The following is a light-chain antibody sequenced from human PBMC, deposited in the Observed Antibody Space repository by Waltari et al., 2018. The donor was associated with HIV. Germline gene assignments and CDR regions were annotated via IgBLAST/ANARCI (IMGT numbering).Light chain of an antibody. CDR1: SSNIGSNT. J-gene: IGLJ3*02. CDR2: GNN. CDR3: AAWDDSLNGLWV. Sequence: QSVLTQPPSTSGTPGHRVTISCSGSSSNIGSNTVNGYQHLPGTAPKLLIYGNNQRPSGVPDRFSGSKSGTSASLAISGLQSEDEADYYCAAWDDSLNGLWVFGGGTKLTVL. V-gene: IGLV1-44*01.